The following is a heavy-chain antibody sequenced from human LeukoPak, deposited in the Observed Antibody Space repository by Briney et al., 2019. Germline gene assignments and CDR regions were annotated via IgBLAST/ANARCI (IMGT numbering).Heavy chain of an antibody. J-gene: IGHJ3*01. V-gene: IGHV1-2*06. D-gene: IGHD3-22*01. CDR1: GYTVIAYY. CDR3: ARRGSGYFDSREAFNL. Sequence: ASVKVSCKASGYTVIAYYVHWVRQAPGQGLEWMGRINPNRGGTNYAQKFQGRVTMTRDTSITTAYMELSRLRSDDTAVYYCARRGSGYFDSREAFNLWGQGTMVTVSS. CDR2: INPNRGGT.